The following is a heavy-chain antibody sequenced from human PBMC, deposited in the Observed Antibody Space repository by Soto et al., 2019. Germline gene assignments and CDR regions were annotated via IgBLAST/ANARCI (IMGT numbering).Heavy chain of an antibody. J-gene: IGHJ5*02. D-gene: IGHD2-15*01. CDR2: IYYSGST. CDR3: ARVVVAATPWFDP. CDR1: GGSISSGAYY. Sequence: QVQLQESGPGLVKPSQTLSLTCTVSGGSISSGAYYWSWIRQHPGKGLEWIGYIYYSGSTYYNPSLMSRASISVDTSKKKFSLKMNSVTAADTAVYYCARVVVAATPWFDPWGQGTLVTVSS. V-gene: IGHV4-31*03.